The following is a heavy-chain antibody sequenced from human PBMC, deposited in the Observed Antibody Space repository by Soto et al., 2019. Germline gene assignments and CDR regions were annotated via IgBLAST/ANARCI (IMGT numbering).Heavy chain of an antibody. J-gene: IGHJ4*02. V-gene: IGHV4-34*01. CDR3: ARVKGCGGGRYDFDY. CDR2: INPSGSI. D-gene: IGHD2-21*01. CDR1: GGSFSGYF. Sequence: PSETLSLTCAVYGGSFSGYFCYWIRQPPGKGLEWIGEINPSGSINYKPSLKSRVTISVDTSKNQFSLKLSSVTAADTAVYYCARVKGCGGGRYDFDYWGQGTLVTVSS.